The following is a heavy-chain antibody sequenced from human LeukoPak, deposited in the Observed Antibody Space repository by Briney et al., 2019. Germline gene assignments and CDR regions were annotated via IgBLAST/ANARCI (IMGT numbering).Heavy chain of an antibody. CDR3: AREATVTPHDAFDI. CDR1: GFTFSSYW. Sequence: PGGSLRLSCAASGFTFSSYWMHWVRQAPGKGLVWVSRINSDGSSTSYADSVKGRFTIPRDNAKNTLYLQMNSLRAEDTAVYYCAREATVTPHDAFDIWGQGTMVTVSS. J-gene: IGHJ3*02. V-gene: IGHV3-74*01. D-gene: IGHD4-17*01. CDR2: INSDGSST.